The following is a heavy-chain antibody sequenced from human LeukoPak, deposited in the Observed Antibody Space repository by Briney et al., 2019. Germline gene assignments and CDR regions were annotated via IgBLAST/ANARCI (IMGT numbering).Heavy chain of an antibody. CDR2: MFRSGTT. J-gene: IGHJ4*02. D-gene: IGHD3-22*01. CDR3: ARHGQAMIVNSYYFDY. Sequence: SETLSLTCSVSGYSISSGYYWGWIRQPPGKGLEWIGSMFRSGTTYYNPSLQSRVTISIDPSKNQFSLTMRSGTAADTAVYYCARHGQAMIVNSYYFDYWGQGTLVTVSS. V-gene: IGHV4-38-2*01. CDR1: GYSISSGYY.